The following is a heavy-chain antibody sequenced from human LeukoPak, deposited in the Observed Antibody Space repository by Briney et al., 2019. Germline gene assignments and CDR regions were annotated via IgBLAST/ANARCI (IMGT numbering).Heavy chain of an antibody. J-gene: IGHJ4*02. Sequence: GGSLRLSCAASGFTFDDYGMHWVRRGPGKGLEWVSLISWNGVSTYYADSVKGRFTISRDNSKNSVYLQMNTLRAEDTALYYCARDSTSMGRWDYFDYWGQGTLVTVSS. V-gene: IGHV3-43D*03. CDR3: ARDSTSMGRWDYFDY. CDR1: GFTFDDYG. D-gene: IGHD2-2*01. CDR2: ISWNGVST.